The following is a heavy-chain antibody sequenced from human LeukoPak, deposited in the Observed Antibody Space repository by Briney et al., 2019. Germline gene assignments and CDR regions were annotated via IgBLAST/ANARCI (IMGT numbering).Heavy chain of an antibody. CDR1: GGSISSGDYY. D-gene: IGHD3-3*01. V-gene: IGHV4-30-4*08. CDR3: AREYRYDFWSGYPGRFDP. Sequence: PSQTLSLTCTVSGGSISSGDYYWSWIRQPPWKGLEWIGYIYYRGTTYYNPSLKSRVTISVDTSKNQFSLRLSSVTAADTAVYYCAREYRYDFWSGYPGRFDPWGQGTLVTVSS. CDR2: IYYRGTT. J-gene: IGHJ5*02.